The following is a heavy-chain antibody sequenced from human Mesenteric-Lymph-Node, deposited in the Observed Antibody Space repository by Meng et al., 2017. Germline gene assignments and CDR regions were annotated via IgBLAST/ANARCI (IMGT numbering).Heavy chain of an antibody. CDR1: GFTVSSNY. CDR2: IYSGGST. J-gene: IGHJ4*02. D-gene: IGHD6-13*01. V-gene: IGHV3-53*01. CDR3: ARDSPAAGIDY. Sequence: EVQLVEPGGGLIRPVGSLRLACAASGFTVSSNYMSWVRQAPGKGLEWVSVIYSGGSTYYADSVKGRFTISRDNSKNTLYLQMNSLRAEDTAVYYCARDSPAAGIDYWGQGTLVTVSS.